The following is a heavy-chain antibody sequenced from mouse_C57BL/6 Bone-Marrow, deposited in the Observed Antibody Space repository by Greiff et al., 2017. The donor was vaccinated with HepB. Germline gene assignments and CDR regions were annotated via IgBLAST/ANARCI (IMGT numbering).Heavy chain of an antibody. CDR3: ARRAGGTVPLAY. D-gene: IGHD4-1*01. CDR2: IWTGGGT. V-gene: IGHV2-9-1*01. CDR1: GFSFTSYA. J-gene: IGHJ3*01. Sequence: QVQLKESGPGLVAPSQSLSITCTVSGFSFTSYAISWVRQPPGKGLEWLGVIWTGGGTNYNSALNSSVSISKDNAKSQVFLKMNSLQTDDTARYYCARRAGGTVPLAYWGQGTLVTVSA.